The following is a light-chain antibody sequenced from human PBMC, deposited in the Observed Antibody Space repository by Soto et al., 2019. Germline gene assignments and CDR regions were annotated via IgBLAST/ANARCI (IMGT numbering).Light chain of an antibody. V-gene: IGKV3-11*01. Sequence: EVVLTQAPVTLSLSPGGRGTLSCRASQSFRGLLAWYQQKPGQAPRLLIYDAYNRATGIPPRFSGSGSGTDFTLTISSLEPEDSAVYYCQQRHMWPITFGQGTRLEI. J-gene: IGKJ5*01. CDR3: QQRHMWPIT. CDR1: QSFRGL. CDR2: DAY.